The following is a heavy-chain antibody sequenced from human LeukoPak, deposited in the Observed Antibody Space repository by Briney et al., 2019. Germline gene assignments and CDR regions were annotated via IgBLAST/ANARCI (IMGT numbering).Heavy chain of an antibody. J-gene: IGHJ6*02. D-gene: IGHD2-15*01. CDR2: IYPDDSDT. V-gene: IGHV5-51*01. Sequence: GESLKISCKGSGYSFTSCWIGWVRQMPGKGLEWMGVIYPDDSDTRYSPSFQGQVTISADKSISTAYLQWSSLKASDTAIYYCARVHSACSGGSCYYYGIDVWGQGTTVTVSS. CDR3: ARVHSACSGGSCYYYGIDV. CDR1: GYSFTSCW.